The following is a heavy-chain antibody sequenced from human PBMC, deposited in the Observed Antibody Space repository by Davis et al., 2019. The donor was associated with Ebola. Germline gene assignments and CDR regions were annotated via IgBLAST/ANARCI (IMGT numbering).Heavy chain of an antibody. CDR3: AKDFRHNNDWYSLFDS. CDR1: GFNFSTYA. V-gene: IGHV3-23*01. Sequence: GGSLRLSCVASGFNFSTYAMTWVRQASGKGLEYVSAIRGSGDGTYYADSAKGRFTISRDNSKNILYLQMNSLRAADTAVYYCAKDFRHNNDWYSLFDSWGQGTLVTVSS. D-gene: IGHD2-15*01. J-gene: IGHJ4*02. CDR2: IRGSGDGT.